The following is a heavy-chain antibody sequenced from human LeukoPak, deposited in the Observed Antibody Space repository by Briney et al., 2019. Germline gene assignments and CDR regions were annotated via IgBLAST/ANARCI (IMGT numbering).Heavy chain of an antibody. CDR3: AREGVGATRDY. Sequence: ASVKVSYKASGYTFTSYYMHWVRQAPGQGLEWMGIINPSGGSTSYAQKFQGRVTMTRDTSTSTVYMELSSLRSEDTAVYYCAREGVGATRDYWGQGTLVTVSS. CDR1: GYTFTSYY. D-gene: IGHD1-26*01. CDR2: INPSGGST. V-gene: IGHV1-46*01. J-gene: IGHJ4*02.